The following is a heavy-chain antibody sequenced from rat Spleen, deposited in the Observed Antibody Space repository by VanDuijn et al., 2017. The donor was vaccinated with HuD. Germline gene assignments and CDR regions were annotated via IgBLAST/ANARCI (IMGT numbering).Heavy chain of an antibody. CDR3: TRGSYEFAY. J-gene: IGHJ3*01. CDR2: ISTGADNT. D-gene: IGHD1-3*01. Sequence: EVQLVESGGGLMQPGRSLKLSCATSGFTFSNYDMAWVRQAPTKGLEWIASISTGADNTYYRDSVKGRFTVSRDDANNTHYLQMDSLRSEDTATYYCTRGSYEFAYWGQGTLVTVSS. CDR1: GFTFSNYD. V-gene: IGHV5S13*01.